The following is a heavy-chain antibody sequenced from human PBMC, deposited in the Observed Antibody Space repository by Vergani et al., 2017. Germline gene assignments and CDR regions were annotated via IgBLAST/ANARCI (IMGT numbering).Heavy chain of an antibody. V-gene: IGHV3-20*04. CDR1: GFTFGDYD. CDR3: ARRCSGNTYYVDY. D-gene: IGHD3-10*02. Sequence: EVQLVESGGGVVRPGGSLRLSCAASGFTFGDYDMNWVRQAPGKGLEWVSRVKWNGDSSVYADSVKGRFTISRDNAQNSLYLQMTSLRAEDTAFYYCARRCSGNTYYVDYWGQGTLVTVSS. J-gene: IGHJ4*02. CDR2: VKWNGDSS.